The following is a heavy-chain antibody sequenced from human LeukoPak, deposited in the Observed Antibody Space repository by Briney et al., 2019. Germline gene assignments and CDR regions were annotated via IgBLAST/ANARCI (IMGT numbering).Heavy chain of an antibody. CDR2: IYYSGSA. V-gene: IGHV4-59*01. D-gene: IGHD3-22*01. CDR3: ARGRGPYYDSSGYYRDAFDI. CDR1: GGSIISYY. J-gene: IGHJ3*02. Sequence: SETLSLTCTVSGGSIISYYWSWIRQPPGKGLEWIGYIYYSGSANYNPSLTSRVTISVDTSKNQFSLKLSSVTAADTAVYYCARGRGPYYDSSGYYRDAFDIWGQGTMVTVSS.